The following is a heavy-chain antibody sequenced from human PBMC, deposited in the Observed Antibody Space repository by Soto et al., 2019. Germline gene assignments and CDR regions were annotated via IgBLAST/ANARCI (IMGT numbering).Heavy chain of an antibody. Sequence: LGESLKISGEGSGYSFTSYWIGWVRQMAGKGLEWMGIIYPGDSDTRYSPSFQGQCTISADKSISTASLQWSSLKASDTAMYYCARVPLAYFAYWGQGTLVTVSS. CDR1: GYSFTSYW. J-gene: IGHJ4*02. V-gene: IGHV5-51*01. CDR3: ARVPLAYFAY. D-gene: IGHD2-2*01. CDR2: IYPGDSDT.